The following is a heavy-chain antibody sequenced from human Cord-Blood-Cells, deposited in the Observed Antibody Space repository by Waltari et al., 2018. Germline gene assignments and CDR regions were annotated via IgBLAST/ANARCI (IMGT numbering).Heavy chain of an antibody. CDR1: GFTFSSST. V-gene: IGHV3-21*01. Sequence: EVQLVESGGGMVKPGGSLRLSCAASGFTFSSSTMNWVRQAPGKGLEWVSSISSSSSYIYYADSVKGRFTISRDNAKNSLYLQMNSLRAEDTAVYYCARDGGNSDYWGQGTLVTVSS. CDR3: ARDGGNSDY. D-gene: IGHD2-21*02. CDR2: ISSSSSYI. J-gene: IGHJ4*02.